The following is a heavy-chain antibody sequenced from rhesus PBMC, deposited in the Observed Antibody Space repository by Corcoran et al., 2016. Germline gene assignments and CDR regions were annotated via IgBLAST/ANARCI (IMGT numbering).Heavy chain of an antibody. CDR1: GYSISSGYC. V-gene: IGHV4-127*01. CDR2: ISNGGSS. Sequence: QVQLQESGPGLVKPSETLSLTCAVSGYSISSGYCWSWFRQPPGKGLEWIGYISNGGSSDNTPSSKSRVTISIDTSKNQFSLKRSSVTAADTAVYYCARDGGIQYGGYGLDSWGQGVVVTVSS. D-gene: IGHD4-23*01. J-gene: IGHJ6*01. CDR3: ARDGGIQYGGYGLDS.